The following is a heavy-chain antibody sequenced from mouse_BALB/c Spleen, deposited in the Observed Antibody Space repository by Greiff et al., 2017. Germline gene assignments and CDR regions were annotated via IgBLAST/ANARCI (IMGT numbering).Heavy chain of an antibody. CDR1: GFTFSSYA. D-gene: IGHD2-4*01. CDR2: INSNGGST. V-gene: IGHV5-6-3*01. Sequence: EVKLMESGGGLVKPGGSLKLSCAASGFTFSSYAMSWVRQTPEKRLELVATINSNGGSTYYPDSVKGRFTISRDNAKNTLYLQMSSLKSEDTAMYYCARDRGWRHDYAEMDYWGQGTSVTVSS. CDR3: ARDRGWRHDYAEMDY. J-gene: IGHJ4*01.